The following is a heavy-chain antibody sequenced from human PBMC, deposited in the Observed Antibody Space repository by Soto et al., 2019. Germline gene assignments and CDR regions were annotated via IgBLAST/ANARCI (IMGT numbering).Heavy chain of an antibody. D-gene: IGHD2-2*02. V-gene: IGHV3-21*01. J-gene: IGHJ4*02. CDR1: GFTFSSYG. Sequence: GGSLRLSCVASGFTFSSYGMNWVRQAPGKGLEWVSSITSSSYIYYADSVKGRFTISRDNAKNSLYLQMNSLRAEDTAVYYCARDGCTSPSCYNPFDYWGQGTLVTVSS. CDR2: ITSSSYI. CDR3: ARDGCTSPSCYNPFDY.